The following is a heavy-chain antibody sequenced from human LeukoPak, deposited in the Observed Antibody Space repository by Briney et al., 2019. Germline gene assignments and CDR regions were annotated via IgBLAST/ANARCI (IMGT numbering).Heavy chain of an antibody. V-gene: IGHV3-7*01. CDR1: GFIYSCFW. CDR2: IQPDGSGK. Sequence: AGSLRLSSAASGFIYSCFWMSWVRQAPWKGLEWVANIQPDGSGKNYVDTVRGRFTISRDNAKNSLYLQMNSVRVEDSAVYYCARSLWPEDYWGQGTLVTVSS. D-gene: IGHD2-21*01. J-gene: IGHJ4*02. CDR3: ARSLWPEDY.